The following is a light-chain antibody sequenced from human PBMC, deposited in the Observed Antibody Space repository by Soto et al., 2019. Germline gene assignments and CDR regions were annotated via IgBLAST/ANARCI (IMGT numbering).Light chain of an antibody. CDR1: SSDVGSYNL. CDR2: EVS. V-gene: IGLV2-23*02. J-gene: IGLJ3*02. CDR3: YSYANNRDWV. Sequence: QSALTQPASVSGSPGQSITISCTGTSSDVGSYNLVSWYQQHPGRAPKVMIYEVSQRPSGLSSRFSGSKSGNTASLTISGLQAEDEADYYCYSYANNRDWVFGGGTKLTVL.